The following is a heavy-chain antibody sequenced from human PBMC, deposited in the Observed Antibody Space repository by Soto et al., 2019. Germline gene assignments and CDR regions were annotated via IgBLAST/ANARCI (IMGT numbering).Heavy chain of an antibody. CDR2: IIPIFGTA. Sequence: GASVKVSCKASGGTLSSYDISWVRQAPGQGLDWMGGIIPIFGTANYTQKFQGRNTITADESTSTAYMELSSLRSEDTAVYYCAIDRSNYYDSSGQKYYFDYWGQGTLVTVSS. CDR3: AIDRSNYYDSSGQKYYFDY. V-gene: IGHV1-69*13. D-gene: IGHD3-22*01. CDR1: GGTLSSYD. J-gene: IGHJ4*02.